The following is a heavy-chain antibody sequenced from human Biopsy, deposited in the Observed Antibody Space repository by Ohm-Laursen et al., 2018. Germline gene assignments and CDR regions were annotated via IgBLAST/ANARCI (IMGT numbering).Heavy chain of an antibody. J-gene: IGHJ4*03. D-gene: IGHD4-23*01. Sequence: SQTLSLTCTVSGGSFTGHYWIWIRQPPGKGLEWIVHISYTGYTSYNSSLKSRVTISLDTSRKHFSLRLTSSAAADTAVYYCARGSNEYGGLYFPHWGQGTLVTVSS. CDR2: ISYTGYT. V-gene: IGHV4-59*11. CDR1: GGSFTGHY. CDR3: ARGSNEYGGLYFPH.